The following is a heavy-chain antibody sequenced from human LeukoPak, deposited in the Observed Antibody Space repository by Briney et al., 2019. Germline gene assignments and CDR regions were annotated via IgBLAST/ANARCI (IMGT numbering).Heavy chain of an antibody. CDR2: IYYSGST. D-gene: IGHD2-2*01. CDR3: ARYCRSTSCYFFEAFDI. J-gene: IGHJ3*02. Sequence: SQTLSLTCTVSGGSSSSGSYYWSWIRQHPGKGLEWIGYIYYSGSTYYNPSLKSRLSISVDTSKNQFSLKLNSVTAADTAVYYCARYCRSTSCYFFEAFDIWGQGTMVTVS. CDR1: GGSSSSGSYY. V-gene: IGHV4-31*03.